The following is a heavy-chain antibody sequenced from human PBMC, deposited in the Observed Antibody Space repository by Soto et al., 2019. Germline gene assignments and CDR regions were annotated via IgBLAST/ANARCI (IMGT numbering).Heavy chain of an antibody. CDR1: GGSFSDYY. CDR2: INHSGST. D-gene: IGHD1-1*01. CDR3: ARDRDWTPSNWFDS. J-gene: IGHJ5*01. Sequence: PSETLSLTCAVYGGSFSDYYWSWIRQSPGKGLEWIGNINHSGSTNYNPSLKSRVTISVDTSKNQFSLKLSSVTAADTAVYFCARDRDWTPSNWFDSWGQGTLVTVSS. V-gene: IGHV4-34*01.